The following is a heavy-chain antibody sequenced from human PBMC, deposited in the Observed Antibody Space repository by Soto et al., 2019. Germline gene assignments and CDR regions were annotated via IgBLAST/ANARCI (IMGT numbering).Heavy chain of an antibody. CDR1: GFNFRSYA. CDR2: ITYNGDET. Sequence: EVKLLESGGGLVQPGGSLRLSCAASGFNFRSYAMTWVRQAPGKGLEWVSVITYNGDETYYGDSVKGRFTVSRDNFGDTVYLQMSSLRAEDTAIYYCARYIRGPTVFYFDFWGPGVLVTVSS. V-gene: IGHV3-23*01. D-gene: IGHD3-3*02. CDR3: ARYIRGPTVFYFDF. J-gene: IGHJ4*02.